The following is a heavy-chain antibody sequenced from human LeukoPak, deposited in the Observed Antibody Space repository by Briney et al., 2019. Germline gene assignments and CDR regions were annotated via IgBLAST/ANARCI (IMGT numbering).Heavy chain of an antibody. Sequence: GGSLRLSCAASGFTFSSYGMHWVRQAPGKGLEWVAVIWYDGSNKYYADSVKGRFTISRDNSKNTLYLQMNSLRAEDTAVYYCARERYYCDSSGYWVNYYYGMDVWGQGTTVTVSS. CDR1: GFTFSSYG. CDR3: ARERYYCDSSGYWVNYYYGMDV. V-gene: IGHV3-33*01. J-gene: IGHJ6*02. CDR2: IWYDGSNK. D-gene: IGHD3-22*01.